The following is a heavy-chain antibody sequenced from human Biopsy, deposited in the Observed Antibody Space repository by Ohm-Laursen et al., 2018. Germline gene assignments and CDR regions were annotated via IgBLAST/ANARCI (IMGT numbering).Heavy chain of an antibody. CDR2: INAKTGDT. D-gene: IGHD3-22*01. Sequence: ASVKVSCNASGYTFTGYHVHWVRQAPGQGLEWMGWINAKTGDTNYAQKFQGRVTMTRDTSITTAYMELSRLTSDDTAVYYCARGDYFDSNGYFWFDPWGQGTLVTVSS. CDR1: GYTFTGYH. V-gene: IGHV1-2*02. CDR3: ARGDYFDSNGYFWFDP. J-gene: IGHJ5*02.